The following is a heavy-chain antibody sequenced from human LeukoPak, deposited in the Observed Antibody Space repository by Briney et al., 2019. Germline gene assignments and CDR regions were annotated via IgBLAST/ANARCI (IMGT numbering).Heavy chain of an antibody. CDR3: ARDTATVVMDV. CDR1: GYTFTSYG. V-gene: IGHV1-18*01. D-gene: IGHD5-18*01. J-gene: IGHJ6*02. CDR2: ISAYNGNT. Sequence: ASVKVSCKASGYTFTSYGISWVRQAPGQGLEWMGWISAYNGNTNYAQKLQGRVTITADKSTSTAYMELSSLRSEDTAVYYCARDTATVVMDVWGQGTTVTVSS.